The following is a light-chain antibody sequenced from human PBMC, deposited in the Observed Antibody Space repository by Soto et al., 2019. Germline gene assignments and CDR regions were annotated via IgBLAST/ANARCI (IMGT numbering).Light chain of an antibody. CDR2: EVS. J-gene: IGLJ1*01. CDR3: SSYTSSSPCV. V-gene: IGLV2-14*01. CDR1: SSDVGGYNY. Sequence: QSVLTQPASVSGSPGQSITLSCTGTSSDVGGYNYVSWYQQHPGKAPKLMIYEVSNRPSGVSNRFSGSKSGNTASLTISGLQAEDEADYYCSSYTSSSPCVFGTGTKLTVL.